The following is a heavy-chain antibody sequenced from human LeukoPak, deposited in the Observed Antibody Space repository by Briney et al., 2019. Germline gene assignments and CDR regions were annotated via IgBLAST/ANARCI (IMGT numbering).Heavy chain of an antibody. CDR1: GGSISSGSYY. V-gene: IGHV4-61*02. D-gene: IGHD6-13*01. J-gene: IGHJ6*04. CDR2: IYTSGST. CDR3: ARDGGAAAGLPMDV. Sequence: SQTLSLTCTVSGGSISSGSYYWSWIRQPAGKGLEWIGRIYTSGSTNYNPSLKSRVTISVDTSKNQFSLKLSSVTAADTAVYYCARDGGAAAGLPMDVWGKGTTVTVSS.